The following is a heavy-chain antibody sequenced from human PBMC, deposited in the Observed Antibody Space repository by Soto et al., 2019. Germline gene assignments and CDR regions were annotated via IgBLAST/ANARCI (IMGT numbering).Heavy chain of an antibody. D-gene: IGHD6-19*01. V-gene: IGHV4-4*02. CDR3: ARLETGYRSFRDWYVAH. J-gene: IGHJ2*01. Sequence: QVQLQESGPGLVKPSGTLSLTCAVSGGSISSSNWWSWVRQPPGKGLEWIGEIYHRGSTNYNPSLKSLVTISVDKSKNQFSLKLSSVTAADTAGYYCARLETGYRSFRDWYVAHWGRGTLVTVSS. CDR1: GGSISSSNW. CDR2: IYHRGST.